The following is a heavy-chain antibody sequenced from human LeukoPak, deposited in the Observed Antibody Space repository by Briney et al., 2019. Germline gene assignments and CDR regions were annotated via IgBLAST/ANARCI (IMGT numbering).Heavy chain of an antibody. D-gene: IGHD2-8*01. V-gene: IGHV2-5*02. Sequence: SGPTLVKPTQTLTLTGSVSGFSLSTSRVGVGWIRQPRGKALEGLALIYWDDDRRYSPSLKSRLTISKATSKNQVVLTMTHMDPVDTATYYCAGRTYATLKIDYWGQGTLVTVSS. CDR3: AGRTYATLKIDY. CDR1: GFSLSTSRVG. J-gene: IGHJ4*02. CDR2: IYWDDDR.